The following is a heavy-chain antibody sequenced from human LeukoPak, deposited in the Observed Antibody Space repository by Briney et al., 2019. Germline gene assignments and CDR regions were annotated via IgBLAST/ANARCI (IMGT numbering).Heavy chain of an antibody. CDR3: ARRVERWLQPYYFDY. CDR2: ISSSGSTI. V-gene: IGHV3-11*01. Sequence: PGGPLRLSCAASGFTFSDYYMSWIRQAPGKGLEWVSYISSSGSTIYYADSVKGRFTISRDNAKNSLYLQMNSLRAEDTAVYYCARRVERWLQPYYFDYWGQGTLVTVSS. CDR1: GFTFSDYY. J-gene: IGHJ4*02. D-gene: IGHD5-24*01.